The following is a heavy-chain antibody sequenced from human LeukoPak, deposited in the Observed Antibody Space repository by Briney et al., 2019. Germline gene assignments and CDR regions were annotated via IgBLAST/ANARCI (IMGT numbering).Heavy chain of an antibody. D-gene: IGHD6-13*01. CDR3: AKDKVRYYTSRWSGLVDT. CDR2: IKQDGSEQ. CDR1: GFTFSGYA. V-gene: IGHV3-7*01. J-gene: IGHJ5*02. Sequence: QPGGPLRLSCAASGFTFSGYAMSWVRQAPGKGLEWVAYIKQDGSEQFYVDSVKGRFTISRDNAKNSLDLQMNSLKAEDTAVYYCAKDKVRYYTSRWSGLVDTWGQGTLVTVSS.